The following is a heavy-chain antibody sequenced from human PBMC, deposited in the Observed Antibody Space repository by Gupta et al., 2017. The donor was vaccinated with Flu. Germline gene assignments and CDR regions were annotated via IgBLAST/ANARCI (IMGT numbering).Heavy chain of an antibody. CDR1: GYTFTASY. V-gene: IGHV1-2*06. Sequence: QVQLVQSRAEVKKPGASVQVSCKASGYTFTASYIHWVRQAPGQGLEWMGRINPQSGSTNYEQKFQGRVTMTMDTSISTAYMDLSRLRSDDTAVYYGAREKYCSTASCYRWFDPWGQGTLVTVSS. CDR3: AREKYCSTASCYRWFDP. CDR2: INPQSGST. J-gene: IGHJ5*02. D-gene: IGHD2-2*02.